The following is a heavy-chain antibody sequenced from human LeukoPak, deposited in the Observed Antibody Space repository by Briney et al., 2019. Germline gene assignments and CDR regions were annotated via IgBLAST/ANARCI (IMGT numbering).Heavy chain of an antibody. CDR1: GFTFSNYW. V-gene: IGHV3-7*03. CDR2: IKQDGSEK. CDR3: GYYYGMDV. Sequence: GGSLRLSCAASGFTFSNYWISWVRRAPGKGLEWVANIKQDGSEKYYVDSVKGRFTISRDNSKNTLYLQMNSLRAEDTAVYYCGYYYGMDVWGQGTTVTVSS. J-gene: IGHJ6*02.